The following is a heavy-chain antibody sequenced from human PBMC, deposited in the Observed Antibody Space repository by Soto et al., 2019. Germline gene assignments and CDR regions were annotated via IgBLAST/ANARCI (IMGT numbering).Heavy chain of an antibody. V-gene: IGHV3-30*03. CDR2: ISYDGSNK. CDR1: GFTFSSYG. CDR3: AIGVTPDY. Sequence: QVQLVESGGGVVQPGRSLRLSCAASGFTFSSYGMHWVRQAPGKGLEWVAVISYDGSNKYYADSVKGRFTISRDNSKNTLYLQMNSLRADDTAVYYCAIGVTPDYWGQGTLVTVSS. D-gene: IGHD3-10*01. J-gene: IGHJ4*02.